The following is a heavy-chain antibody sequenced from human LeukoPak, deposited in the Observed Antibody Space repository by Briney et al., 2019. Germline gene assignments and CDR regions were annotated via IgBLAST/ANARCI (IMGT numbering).Heavy chain of an antibody. CDR3: ARGRGLLWFGELLSVDY. V-gene: IGHV1-18*01. Sequence: GGSLRLSCAASGFTFSSYAMSWVRQAPGKGLEWVGWISNYNGDTNYAQKLQGRVTMTTDTSTSTAYMELRSLRSDDTAVYYCARGRGLLWFGELLSVDYWGQGTLVTVSS. J-gene: IGHJ4*02. D-gene: IGHD3-10*01. CDR2: ISNYNGDT. CDR1: GFTFSSYA.